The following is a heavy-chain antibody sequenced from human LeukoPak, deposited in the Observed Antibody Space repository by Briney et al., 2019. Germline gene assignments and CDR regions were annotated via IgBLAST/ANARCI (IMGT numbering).Heavy chain of an antibody. J-gene: IGHJ4*02. V-gene: IGHV3-21*04. D-gene: IGHD5-18*01. Sequence: GGSLRLSCAASGFSFSSFSMNWVRQAPGKGLEWVSSISSSSSYIYYADSVKGRFTISRDNAKNSLYLQMNSLRAEDRAVYYCAKAGGGLYSYDDYWGQGTLVTVSS. CDR3: AKAGGGLYSYDDY. CDR1: GFSFSSFS. CDR2: ISSSSSYI.